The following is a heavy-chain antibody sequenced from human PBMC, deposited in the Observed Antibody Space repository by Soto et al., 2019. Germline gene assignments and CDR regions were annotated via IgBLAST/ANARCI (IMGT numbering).Heavy chain of an antibody. CDR2: INKHGNST. Sequence: GGSLRLSCAASGFTFDKYIMHWLRQVPGKGLVWVARINKHGNSTTYADFAKGRLSISRDNAKDTLYLLMSSLRAEDTARYYCARDEGFDPWGQGTMVTVSS. J-gene: IGHJ5*02. CDR3: ARDEGFDP. V-gene: IGHV3-74*01. CDR1: GFTFDKYI.